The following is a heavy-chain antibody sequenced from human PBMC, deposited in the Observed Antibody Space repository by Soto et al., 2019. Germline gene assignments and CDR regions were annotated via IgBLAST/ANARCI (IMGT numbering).Heavy chain of an antibody. CDR3: AKDRSSGYCSSTSCYTGYYYYYGMDV. V-gene: IGHV3-30*18. J-gene: IGHJ6*02. Sequence: HPGGSLRLSCAASGFTFSSYGMHWVRQAPGKGLEWVAVISYDGSNKYYADSVKGRFTISRDNSKNTLYLQMNSLRAEDTAVYYCAKDRSSGYCSSTSCYTGYYYYYGMDVWGQGTTVTVSS. CDR2: ISYDGSNK. D-gene: IGHD2-2*02. CDR1: GFTFSSYG.